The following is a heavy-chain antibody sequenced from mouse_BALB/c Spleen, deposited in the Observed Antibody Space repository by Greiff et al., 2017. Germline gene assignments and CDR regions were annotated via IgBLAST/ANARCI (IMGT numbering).Heavy chain of an antibody. J-gene: IGHJ1*01. CDR1: GFNIKDTY. CDR2: IDPANGNT. Sequence: EVQLVESGAELVKPGASVKLSCTASGFNIKDTYMHWVKQRPEQGLEWIGRIDPANGNTKYDPKFQGKATITADTSSNTAYLQLSSLTSEDTAVYYCAKELQYFDVWGAGTTVTVSS. V-gene: IGHV14-3*02. D-gene: IGHD1-1*01. CDR3: AKELQYFDV.